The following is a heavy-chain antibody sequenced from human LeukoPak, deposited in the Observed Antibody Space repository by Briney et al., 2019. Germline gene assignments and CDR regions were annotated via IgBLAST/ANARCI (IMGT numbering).Heavy chain of an antibody. V-gene: IGHV4-38-2*02. CDR2: IYHSGIT. CDR1: GYSISSGYY. Sequence: SETLSLTCTVSGYSISSGYYWGWIRQPPGKGLEWIGSIYHSGITYYNPSLKSRVTISVDTSKNQFSLKLSSVTAADTAVYYCAREGGSSSVGWFDSWGQGTLVTVSS. CDR3: AREGGSSSVGWFDS. J-gene: IGHJ5*01. D-gene: IGHD6-13*01.